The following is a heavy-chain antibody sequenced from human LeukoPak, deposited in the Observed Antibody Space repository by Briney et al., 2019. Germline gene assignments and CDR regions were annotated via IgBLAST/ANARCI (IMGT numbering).Heavy chain of an antibody. V-gene: IGHV4-59*08. CDR2: IYYSGST. Sequence: SETLSLTCTVSGGSISSYYWSWIRQPPGKGLEWIGYIYYSGSTNYNPSLRSRVTISVDTPKNQFSLKVTSVTAADTAVYYCVSSRGFWGGLDFWGQGALVTVSS. CDR3: VSSRGFWGGLDF. CDR1: GGSISSYY. D-gene: IGHD2-2*01. J-gene: IGHJ4*02.